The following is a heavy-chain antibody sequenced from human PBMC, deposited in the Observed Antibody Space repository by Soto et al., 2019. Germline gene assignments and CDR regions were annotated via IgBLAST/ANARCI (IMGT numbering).Heavy chain of an antibody. J-gene: IGHJ6*03. Sequence: VSVTVSCKASGYTLTSDGIGWVRQAPGQGLEWMGWISAYNGNTNYAQKLQGRVTMTTDTSTSTAYMELRSLRSDDTAVYYCARAPTYTSYYDFWSGYYSDYYYMDVWGKGTTVTVSS. V-gene: IGHV1-18*01. CDR3: ARAPTYTSYYDFWSGYYSDYYYMDV. D-gene: IGHD3-3*01. CDR2: ISAYNGNT. CDR1: GYTLTSDG.